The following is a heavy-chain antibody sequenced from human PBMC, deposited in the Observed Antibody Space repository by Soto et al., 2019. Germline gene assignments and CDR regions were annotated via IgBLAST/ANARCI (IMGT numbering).Heavy chain of an antibody. CDR3: AKTGTGYYRGRYYYYGMDV. CDR2: ISGSGGST. Sequence: GGSLRLSCAASGFTFSSYAMSWVRQAPGKGLEWVPAISGSGGSTYYADSVKGRFTISRDNSKNTLYLQMNSLRAEDTAVYYCAKTGTGYYRGRYYYYGMDVWGQGTTVTVSS. J-gene: IGHJ6*02. D-gene: IGHD3-9*01. V-gene: IGHV3-23*01. CDR1: GFTFSSYA.